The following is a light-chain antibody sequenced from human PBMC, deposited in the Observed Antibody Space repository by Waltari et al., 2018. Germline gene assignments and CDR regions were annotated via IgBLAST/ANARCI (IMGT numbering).Light chain of an antibody. J-gene: IGKJ1*01. V-gene: IGKV4-1*01. Sequence: DIVMTQSPDSLAVSLGERATINCKSSQTVLYSSNNKNYLAWYQQKPGKPPKLLIYWASTRESGVPDRVSGSGSGTEFTLTSSRLQAEDVAVYYCQQYWSTPWTFGRGTKVEIK. CDR2: WAS. CDR3: QQYWSTPWT. CDR1: QTVLYSSNNKNY.